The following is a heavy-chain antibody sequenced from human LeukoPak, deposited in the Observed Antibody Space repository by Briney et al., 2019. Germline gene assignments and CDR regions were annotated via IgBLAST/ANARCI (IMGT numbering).Heavy chain of an antibody. D-gene: IGHD3-22*01. J-gene: IGHJ4*02. CDR1: GGSISSGSYY. Sequence: SETLSLTCTVSGGSISSGSYYWSWIRQPAGKGLEWIGRIYTSGSTNYNPSLKSRVTISVDTSKNQFSLKLSSVTAADTAVYYCARGLVVVRRSYYFDYWGQGTLVTVSS. CDR3: ARGLVVVRRSYYFDY. V-gene: IGHV4-61*02. CDR2: IYTSGST.